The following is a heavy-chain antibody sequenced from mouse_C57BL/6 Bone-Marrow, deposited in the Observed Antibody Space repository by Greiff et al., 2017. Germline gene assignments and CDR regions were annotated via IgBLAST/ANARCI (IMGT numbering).Heavy chain of an antibody. CDR2: ICDGGSYT. CDR3: ARDPHYSNYEGFAY. J-gene: IGHJ3*01. CDR1: GFTFSSYA. Sequence: EVNVVESGGGLVKPGGSLKLSCAASGFTFSSYAMSWVRQTPEKRLEWVATICDGGSYTYYPDNVKGRFTISRDNAKSNLYLQMSHLKSEDTAMYYCARDPHYSNYEGFAYWGQGTLVTVSA. V-gene: IGHV5-4*01. D-gene: IGHD2-5*01.